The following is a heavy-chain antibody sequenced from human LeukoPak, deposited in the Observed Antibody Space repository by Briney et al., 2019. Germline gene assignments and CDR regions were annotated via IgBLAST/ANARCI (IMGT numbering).Heavy chain of an antibody. CDR2: INPNSGGT. J-gene: IGHJ6*02. V-gene: IGHV1-2*02. D-gene: IGHD2-2*01. CDR1: GYTFTGYY. CDR3: ARKGIVVVPAAINYYYYGMDV. Sequence: GASVKVSCKASGYTFTGYYMHWVRQAPGQGLEWMGWINPNSGGTNYAQKFQGRVTMTRDTSISTAYMELSRLRSDDTAVYYCARKGIVVVPAAINYYYYGMDVWGQGTTVTVSS.